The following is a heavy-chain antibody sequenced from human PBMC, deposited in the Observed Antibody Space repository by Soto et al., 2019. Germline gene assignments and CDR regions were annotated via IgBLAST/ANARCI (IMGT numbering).Heavy chain of an antibody. CDR2: ISYDGSNK. CDR1: GFTFSSYA. Sequence: GGSPRLSCAASGFTFSSYAMHWVRQAPGKGLEWVAVISYDGSNKYYADSVKGRFTISRDNSKNTLYLQMNSLRAEDTAVYYCARGWGEIWGQGTMVTVSS. V-gene: IGHV3-30*04. J-gene: IGHJ3*02. D-gene: IGHD7-27*01. CDR3: ARGWGEI.